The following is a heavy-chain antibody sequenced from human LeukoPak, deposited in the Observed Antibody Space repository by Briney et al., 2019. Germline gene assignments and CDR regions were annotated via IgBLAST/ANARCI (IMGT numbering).Heavy chain of an antibody. V-gene: IGHV3-23*01. CDR3: AGRITMIVNYYYYGMDV. D-gene: IGHD3-22*01. CDR2: ISGSGGST. CDR1: GFTFSSYA. Sequence: GGSLRLSCAASGFTFSSYAMSWVRQAPGKGLEWVSAISGSGGSTYYADSVKGRFTISRDNSKNTLYLQMNSLRAEDTAVYYCAGRITMIVNYYYYGMDVWGQGTTVTVSS. J-gene: IGHJ6*02.